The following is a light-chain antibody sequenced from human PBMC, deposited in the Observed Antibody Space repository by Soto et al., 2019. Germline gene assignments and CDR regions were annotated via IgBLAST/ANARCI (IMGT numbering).Light chain of an antibody. Sequence: QSALTQPASVSGSPGQSITISCTGTISDVGGYNYVSGYQQHPGKAPKLMIYDVSNRPSGVSNRFSGSKSGNTASLTICGLEAEDEADYYCSSYTCSSTRGDVVFGGGTELTVL. CDR3: SSYTCSSTRGDVV. CDR1: ISDVGGYNY. V-gene: IGLV2-14*03. J-gene: IGLJ2*01. CDR2: DVS.